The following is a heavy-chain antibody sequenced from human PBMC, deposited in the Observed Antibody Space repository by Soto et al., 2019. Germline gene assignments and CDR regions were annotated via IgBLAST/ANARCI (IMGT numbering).Heavy chain of an antibody. V-gene: IGHV4-4*02. CDR3: ARDRPSYGRNFDY. CDR2: LYHSGRT. Sequence: QVQLQESGPGVVKPSGTLSLTCAVSGGSVSSDYWWSWVRLPPGKGLAWIGELYHSGRTTYTPSLKRRVTISLDKSKNQLSLILNSVTAADTAVYYCARDRPSYGRNFDYWGQGTLVTVSS. CDR1: GGSVSSDYW. J-gene: IGHJ4*02. D-gene: IGHD1-26*01.